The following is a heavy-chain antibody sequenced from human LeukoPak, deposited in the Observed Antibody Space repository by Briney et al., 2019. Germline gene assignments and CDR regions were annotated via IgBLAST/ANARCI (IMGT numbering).Heavy chain of an antibody. Sequence: SETLSLTCTVSGGSISSSSYYWGWIRQPPGKGLEWIGSIYYSGSTYYNPSLKSRVTISVDTSKNQFSLKLSSVTAADTAVYYCARGWSGPGKVDWFDPWGQGTLVTVSS. CDR1: GGSISSSSYY. V-gene: IGHV4-39*07. CDR3: ARGWSGPGKVDWFDP. CDR2: IYYSGST. J-gene: IGHJ5*02. D-gene: IGHD3-3*01.